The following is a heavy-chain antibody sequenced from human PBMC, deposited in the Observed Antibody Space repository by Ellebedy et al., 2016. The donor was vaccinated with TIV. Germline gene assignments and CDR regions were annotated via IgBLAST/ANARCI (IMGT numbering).Heavy chain of an antibody. CDR2: IYGGGST. CDR1: GFNVSSNN. Sequence: PGGSLRLSCAASGFNVSSNNMNWVRQTPGKGLEWVSIIYGGGSTYYADSVKGRFTISRHNSRNTLYLQMNSLRAEDTAVYYCARRKRGLVVRDGYNSYYDAMDVWGQGTTVTVSS. J-gene: IGHJ6*02. D-gene: IGHD5-24*01. CDR3: ARRKRGLVVRDGYNSYYDAMDV. V-gene: IGHV3-53*01.